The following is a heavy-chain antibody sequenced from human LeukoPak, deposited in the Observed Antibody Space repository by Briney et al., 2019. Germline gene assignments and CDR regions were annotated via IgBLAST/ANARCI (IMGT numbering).Heavy chain of an antibody. CDR2: IFYSETT. V-gene: IGHV4-59*01. D-gene: IGHD3-10*01. CDR3: ARDASGSGSYYSFDY. J-gene: IGHJ4*02. CDR1: GGSLSSYY. Sequence: SETLSLTCTVSGGSLSSYYWSWIRQPPGKGLEWIGFIFYSETTNYNPSLKSRVTISVDTSKNQFSLKLSSVTAADTAVYYCARDASGSGSYYSFDYWGQGTLVTVSS.